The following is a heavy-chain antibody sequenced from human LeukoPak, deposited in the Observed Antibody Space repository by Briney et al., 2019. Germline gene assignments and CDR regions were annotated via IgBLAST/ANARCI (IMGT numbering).Heavy chain of an antibody. CDR3: AKDPPGIAVETWYFDL. Sequence: GGSLRLSCAASGFTFRNYAMSWIRQAPGKRLEWVSAITSSDGGTHYAASVKGRFTISRDNSKNILYLQMTGLRADDTAVYFCAKDPPGIAVETWYFDLWGRGTLVTVSS. D-gene: IGHD6-19*01. V-gene: IGHV3-23*01. J-gene: IGHJ2*01. CDR2: ITSSDGGT. CDR1: GFTFRNYA.